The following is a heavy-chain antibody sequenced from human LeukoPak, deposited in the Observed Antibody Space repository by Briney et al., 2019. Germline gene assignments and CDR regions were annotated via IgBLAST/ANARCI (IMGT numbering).Heavy chain of an antibody. Sequence: PGGSLRLSCAASGFTVSSNYMSWVRQAPGKGLEWVAVIYSGGSTYYADSVKGRFTISRDNSKNTLYLQMNSLRAEDTAVYYCAKDRALIVVVPDAFDIWGQGTMVTVSS. V-gene: IGHV3-53*01. D-gene: IGHD2-2*01. J-gene: IGHJ3*02. CDR1: GFTVSSNY. CDR2: IYSGGST. CDR3: AKDRALIVVVPDAFDI.